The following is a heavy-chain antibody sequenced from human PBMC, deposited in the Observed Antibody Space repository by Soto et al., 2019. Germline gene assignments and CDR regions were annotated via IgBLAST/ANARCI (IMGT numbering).Heavy chain of an antibody. J-gene: IGHJ4*02. CDR1: GFTFSSYS. CDR3: ARKGVDFDY. D-gene: IGHD3-3*01. Sequence: GGSLRLSCAASGFTFSSYSMNWVRQAPGKGLEWISYISTTSSSIYYADSVKGRFTISRDNAKNSLFLQMNSLRDEDTAVYYCARKGVDFDYWGEGAMVTVYS. V-gene: IGHV3-48*02. CDR2: ISTTSSSI.